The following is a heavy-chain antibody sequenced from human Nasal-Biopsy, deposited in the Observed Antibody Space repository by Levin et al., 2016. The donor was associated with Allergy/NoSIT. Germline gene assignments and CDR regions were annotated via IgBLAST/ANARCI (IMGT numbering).Heavy chain of an antibody. V-gene: IGHV2-5*02. Sequence: SGPTLVKPTQSLTLTCTLSGFPRNPSGVGVAWIRQSPGQALEWLGLISWDGDQRYRPSLKSRLTITKDMSRKQVVLTLTSLDPADTGTYYCAYSLLWVFNAFDVWGQGAVVTVSS. D-gene: IGHD7-27*01. J-gene: IGHJ3*01. CDR2: ISWDGDQ. CDR3: AYSLLWVFNAFDV. CDR1: GFPRNPSGVG.